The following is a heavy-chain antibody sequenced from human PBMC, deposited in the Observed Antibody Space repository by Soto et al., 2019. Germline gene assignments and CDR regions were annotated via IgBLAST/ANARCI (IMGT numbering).Heavy chain of an antibody. Sequence: GASVKVACNASGGTFSSYAISWVRQAPGQGLEWMGGIIPIFGTANYAQKFQGRVTITADESTSTAYMELSSLRSEDTAVYYCAREPSSGYHQWFDPWGQGTLVTVSS. D-gene: IGHD3-22*01. V-gene: IGHV1-69*13. CDR2: IIPIFGTA. CDR1: GGTFSSYA. J-gene: IGHJ5*02. CDR3: AREPSSGYHQWFDP.